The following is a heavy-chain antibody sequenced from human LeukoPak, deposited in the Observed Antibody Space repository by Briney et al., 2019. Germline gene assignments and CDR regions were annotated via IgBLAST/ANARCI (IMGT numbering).Heavy chain of an antibody. V-gene: IGHV3-30*02. D-gene: IGHD3-22*01. J-gene: IGHJ3*02. CDR1: GFTFSSYG. CDR2: IQYDGSDK. CDR3: ARDDTHYGSSGSFYDAFDI. Sequence: GGSLRLSCAGSGFTFSSYGMHWVRQAPGKGLEWVTFIQYDGSDKYYADSVKGRFTISRDNAKNTVYLEMNSLRSEDTAVYYCARDDTHYGSSGSFYDAFDIWGQGTMVTVSS.